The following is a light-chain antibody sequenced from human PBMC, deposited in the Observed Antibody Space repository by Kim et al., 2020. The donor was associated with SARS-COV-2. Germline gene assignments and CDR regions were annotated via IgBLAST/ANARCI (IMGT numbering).Light chain of an antibody. CDR2: VAS. J-gene: IGKJ4*01. CDR1: QSISNNY. CDR3: QHYGTSPLT. Sequence: PGERATLSCRASQSISNNYLAWFQQKPGQAPRLLIYVASSRATGIPDRFSGSGSGTDFTLTISRLEPEDFAVYFCQHYGTSPLTFGGGTKVDIK. V-gene: IGKV3-20*01.